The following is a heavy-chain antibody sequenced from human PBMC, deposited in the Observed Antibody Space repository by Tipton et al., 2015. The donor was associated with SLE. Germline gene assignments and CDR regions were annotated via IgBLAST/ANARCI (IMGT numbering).Heavy chain of an antibody. CDR2: IYYSGST. Sequence: TLSLTCTVSGGSISSHYWSWIRQPPGKGLEWIGYIYYSGSTNYNPSLKSRVTISVDTSKNQVSLRLTSVTAADTAAYTCARHYNLFSAFDSWGQGTLVTVSS. CDR1: GGSISSHY. D-gene: IGHD3-3*01. V-gene: IGHV4-59*11. CDR3: ARHYNLFSAFDS. J-gene: IGHJ4*02.